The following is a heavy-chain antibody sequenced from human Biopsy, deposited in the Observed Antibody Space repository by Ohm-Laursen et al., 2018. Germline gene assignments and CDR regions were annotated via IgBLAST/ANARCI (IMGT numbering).Heavy chain of an antibody. CDR2: ISPVFGAV. J-gene: IGHJ5*02. V-gene: IGHV1-69*13. CDR3: ARGGGYNWNNGWFDP. D-gene: IGHD1/OR15-1a*01. CDR1: GGTFNNYA. Sequence: SVKVSCKASGGTFNNYAISWVRQAPGPGLEWMGGISPVFGAVKYAEKFRGRLTITADEFMSTAYMELSSLRSEDTAVYYCARGGGYNWNNGWFDPWGQGTLVTVSS.